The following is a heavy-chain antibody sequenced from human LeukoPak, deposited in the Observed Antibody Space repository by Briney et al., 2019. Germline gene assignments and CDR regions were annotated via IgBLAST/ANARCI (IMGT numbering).Heavy chain of an antibody. CDR1: GGSISSSSYY. CDR2: IYYSGST. Sequence: KTSETLSLTCTVPGGSISSSSYYWGWIRQPPGKGLEWIGSIYYSGSTYYNPSLKSRVTISVDTSKNQFSLKLSSVTAADTAVYYCASNPIRYFDWLSEGGYFDYWGQGTLVTVSS. V-gene: IGHV4-39*01. J-gene: IGHJ4*02. D-gene: IGHD3-9*01. CDR3: ASNPIRYFDWLSEGGYFDY.